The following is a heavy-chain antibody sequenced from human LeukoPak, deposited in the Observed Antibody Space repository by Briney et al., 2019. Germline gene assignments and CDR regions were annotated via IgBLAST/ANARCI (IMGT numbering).Heavy chain of an antibody. V-gene: IGHV1-24*01. Sequence: ASVKVSCRVSGYTLTELSMHWVRQAPGKGLEWMGGFDPEDGETIYAQKFQGRVTMTEDTSTDTAYMELSSLRSEDTAVYYCATFDAVVVTAPTPYDYWGQGTLVTVSS. D-gene: IGHD2-21*02. CDR2: FDPEDGET. CDR1: GYTLTELS. CDR3: ATFDAVVVTAPTPYDY. J-gene: IGHJ4*02.